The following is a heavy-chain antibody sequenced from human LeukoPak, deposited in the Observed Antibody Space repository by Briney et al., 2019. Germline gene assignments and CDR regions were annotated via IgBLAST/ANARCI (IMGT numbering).Heavy chain of an antibody. CDR2: INHNGNVN. CDR3: ARAEVIPSYNWFDP. J-gene: IGHJ5*02. D-gene: IGHD3-22*01. Sequence: GGSLRLSCAASGFTFSSYWMNWARQAPGKGLEWVASINHNGNVNYYVDSVKGRFTTSRDNAKNSLYLQMSNLRAEDTAVYFCARAEVIPSYNWFDPWGQGTLVTVSS. V-gene: IGHV3-7*03. CDR1: GFTFSSYW.